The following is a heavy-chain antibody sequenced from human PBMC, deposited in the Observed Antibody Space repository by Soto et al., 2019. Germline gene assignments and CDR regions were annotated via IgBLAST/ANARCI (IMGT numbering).Heavy chain of an antibody. V-gene: IGHV1-69*01. CDR2: IIPIFGTA. CDR1: GCNFSSYA. D-gene: IGHD2-2*01. J-gene: IGHJ6*02. Sequence: QVQLVQSGAEVKKPGSSVKVSCKASGCNFSSYAISWVRQAPGQGLEWMGWIIPIFGTANYAQKFQGRVKIPADESTSTAYMELSSLRSEETAVYYCAMVQGMYQLLALSGGAYGMDVWGQGPTVTVSS. CDR3: AMVQGMYQLLALSGGAYGMDV.